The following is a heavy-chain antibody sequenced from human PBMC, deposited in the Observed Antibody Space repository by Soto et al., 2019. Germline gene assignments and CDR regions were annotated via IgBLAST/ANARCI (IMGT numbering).Heavy chain of an antibody. J-gene: IGHJ4*02. CDR3: ARDGARYSSSPFDY. V-gene: IGHV3-33*01. CDR2: IWYDGSNK. CDR1: GFTFSSYG. Sequence: QVQLVESGGGVVQPGRSLRLSCAASGFTFSSYGMHWVRQAPGKGLDWVAVIWYDGSNKYYADSVKGRFTISRDNSKNTLYLQMNSLRAEDTAVDYCARDGARYSSSPFDYWGQGTLVTVSS. D-gene: IGHD6-6*01.